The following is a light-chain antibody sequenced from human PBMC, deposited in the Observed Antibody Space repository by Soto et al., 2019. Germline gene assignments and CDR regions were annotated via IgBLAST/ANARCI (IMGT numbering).Light chain of an antibody. Sequence: DIQMTQSPSSLSASVGDRVIITCRASQSIRRNLNWYQQKPGKAPNLLIHTASGLQSGVPSRFSGSGSGIDFTLTISTLQPEDFASYFCQQSYSTPRTFGQGTRVEV. CDR3: QQSYSTPRT. CDR2: TAS. V-gene: IGKV1-39*01. CDR1: QSIRRN. J-gene: IGKJ1*01.